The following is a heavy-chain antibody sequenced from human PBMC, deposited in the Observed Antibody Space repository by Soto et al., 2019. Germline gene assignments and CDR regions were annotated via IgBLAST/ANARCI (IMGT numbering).Heavy chain of an antibody. V-gene: IGHV4-31*03. J-gene: IGHJ4*02. CDR1: GGSISSGGYY. D-gene: IGHD6-13*01. CDR2: IYYSGST. CDR3: AAAGRWQYYFDY. Sequence: PSETLSLTCTVSGGSISSGGYYWSWIRQHPGKGLEWIGYIYYSGSTYYNPSLKSRVTISVDTSKNQFSLKLSSVTAADTAVYYCAAAGRWQYYFDYWGQGTLVTVSS.